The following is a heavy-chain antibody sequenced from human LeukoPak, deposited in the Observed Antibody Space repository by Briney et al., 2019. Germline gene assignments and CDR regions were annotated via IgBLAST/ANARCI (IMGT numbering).Heavy chain of an antibody. V-gene: IGHV3-33*08. CDR2: IWYDGSNK. J-gene: IGHJ3*02. Sequence: PGGSLRLSCAASGFPFSDTWMSWVRQAPGKGLEWVAVIWYDGSNKYYADSVKGRFTISRDNYKNTLYLQMNSLRAEDTAVYYCARGAARHAFDIWGQGTMVTVSS. CDR3: ARGAARHAFDI. CDR1: GFPFSDTW.